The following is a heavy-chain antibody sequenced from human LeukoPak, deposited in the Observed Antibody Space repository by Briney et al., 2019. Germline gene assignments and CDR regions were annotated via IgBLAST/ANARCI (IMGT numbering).Heavy chain of an antibody. Sequence: SETLSLTCTVSGGSIRSSSYYWGWIRQPPGKGLEWIGSISYSGSTSYNPSLKSRVTIFVDTSNNQFSLKLSSVTAADTAVYYCASRYTIFGVATFDYWGQGALVTVSS. CDR3: ASRYTIFGVATFDY. CDR2: ISYSGST. CDR1: GGSIRSSSYY. J-gene: IGHJ4*02. D-gene: IGHD3-3*01. V-gene: IGHV4-39*01.